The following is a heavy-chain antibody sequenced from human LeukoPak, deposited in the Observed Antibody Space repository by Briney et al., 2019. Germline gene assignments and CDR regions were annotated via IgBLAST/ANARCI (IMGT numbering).Heavy chain of an antibody. CDR3: ARDSMLRY. D-gene: IGHD3-10*02. Sequence: SETLSLTCTISGDSINIYYWNWIRQPPGKGLEWIGYIYYSGITKYNPPLKSRVTISLDTSKNHFSLNLTSVTAADTAVYYCARDSMLRYWGQGILVTVSS. V-gene: IGHV4-59*01. J-gene: IGHJ4*02. CDR1: GDSINIYY. CDR2: IYYSGIT.